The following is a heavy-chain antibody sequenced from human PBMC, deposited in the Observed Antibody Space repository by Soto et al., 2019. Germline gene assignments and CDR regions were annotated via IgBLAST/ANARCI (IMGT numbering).Heavy chain of an antibody. CDR1: GDSVSSNSAA. Sequence: SQTLSLTCAISGDSVSSNSAAWNWIRQSPSRGLEWLGRTYYRSKWYNDYAVSVKSRITINPDTSKNQFSLQLNSVTPEDTAVYYCVRGVVVAATGYYYYGMDVWGQETTVTVSS. D-gene: IGHD2-15*01. CDR2: TYYRSKWYN. J-gene: IGHJ6*02. CDR3: VRGVVVAATGYYYYGMDV. V-gene: IGHV6-1*01.